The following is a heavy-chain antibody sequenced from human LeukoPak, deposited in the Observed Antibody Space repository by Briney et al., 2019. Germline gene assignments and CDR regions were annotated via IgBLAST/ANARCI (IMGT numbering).Heavy chain of an antibody. J-gene: IGHJ4*02. CDR2: ISSSSSTI. D-gene: IGHD3-22*01. CDR3: ARQHYYDSSGYSHFDY. Sequence: GGSLRLSCAASGFTFSSYSMNWVRQAPGKGLEGVSYISSSSSTIYYADSVKGRFTISRDNAKNSLYLQMNSLRAEDTAVYYCARQHYYDSSGYSHFDYWGQGTLVTVSS. CDR1: GFTFSSYS. V-gene: IGHV3-48*01.